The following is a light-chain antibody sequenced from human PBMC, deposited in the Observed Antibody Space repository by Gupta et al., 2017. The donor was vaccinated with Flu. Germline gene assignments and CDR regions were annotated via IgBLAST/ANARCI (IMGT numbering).Light chain of an antibody. CDR3: SAYAGSNNFEV. J-gene: IGLJ2*01. CDR1: SSDVGGYNY. CDR2: EDN. Sequence: SSDVGGYNYVAWYQQHPGKAPNLMIYEDNRRPSWGPDRFSGSTSGNTASLTVSGLQAEDGADYYCSAYAGSNNFEVFGGGTKLTVL. V-gene: IGLV2-8*01.